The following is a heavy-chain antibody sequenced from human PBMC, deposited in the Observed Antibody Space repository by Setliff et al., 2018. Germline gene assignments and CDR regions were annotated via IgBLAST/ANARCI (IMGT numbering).Heavy chain of an antibody. Sequence: PGGSLRLSCAASGFRFSDLYMSWVRQVPGKGLEWLSKISGAGTTVYYADAVKGRFTISRDNAKKSVYLQLNNLTAEDTAIYYCARDGSSWQPYYFDYWGQGSLVTVSS. CDR1: GFRFSDLY. CDR3: ARDGSSWQPYYFDY. V-gene: IGHV3-11*04. J-gene: IGHJ4*02. CDR2: ISGAGTTV. D-gene: IGHD6-13*01.